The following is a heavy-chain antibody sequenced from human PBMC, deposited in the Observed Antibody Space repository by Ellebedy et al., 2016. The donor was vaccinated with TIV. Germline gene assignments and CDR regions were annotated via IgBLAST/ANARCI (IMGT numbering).Heavy chain of an antibody. CDR1: GFTFDDYA. J-gene: IGHJ4*02. CDR3: AKGPQLHGYFDY. Sequence: SLKISCAASGFTFDDYAMHWVRQAPGKGLEWVSGISWNSGSIGYADSVKGRFTISRDNAKNSLYLQMNSLRAEDTALYYCAKGPQLHGYFDYWGQGTLVTVSS. V-gene: IGHV3-9*01. D-gene: IGHD6-13*01. CDR2: ISWNSGSI.